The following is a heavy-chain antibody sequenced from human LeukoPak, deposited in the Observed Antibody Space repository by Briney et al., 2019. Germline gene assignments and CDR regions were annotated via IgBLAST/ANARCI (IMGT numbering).Heavy chain of an antibody. D-gene: IGHD3-10*01. V-gene: IGHV4-4*02. J-gene: IGHJ4*02. Sequence: SETLSLNCAVSGGSISSSNWWSWVRQPPGKGLEWIGEIYHSGSTNYNPSLKSRVTISVDKSKNQFSPELSSVTAADTAVYYCARGGGVGSGGVDYWGQGTLVTVSS. CDR2: IYHSGST. CDR3: ARGGGVGSGGVDY. CDR1: GGSISSSNW.